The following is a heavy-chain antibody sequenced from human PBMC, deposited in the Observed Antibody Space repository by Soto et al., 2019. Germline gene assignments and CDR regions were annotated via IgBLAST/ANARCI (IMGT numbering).Heavy chain of an antibody. V-gene: IGHV2-26*01. D-gene: IGHD2-15*01. CDR3: ARITGRDCSGGSCPNYYYYYMDV. CDR2: IFSNDEK. CDR1: GFSLSNARMG. J-gene: IGHJ6*03. Sequence: QVTLMESGPVLVKPTETLTLTCTVSGFSLSNARMGVSWIRQPPGKALEWLAHIFSNDEKSYSTSLKSRLTISKDTSKSQVVLTMTNMDPVDTATYYCARITGRDCSGGSCPNYYYYYMDVWGKGTTVTVSS.